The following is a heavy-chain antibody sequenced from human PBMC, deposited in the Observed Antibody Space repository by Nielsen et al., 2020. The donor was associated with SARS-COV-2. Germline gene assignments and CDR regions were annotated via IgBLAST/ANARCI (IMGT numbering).Heavy chain of an antibody. CDR3: AKDPSSSGWPDAFDI. J-gene: IGHJ3*02. Sequence: GESLKISCAASGFTFSSYGMHWVRQAPGKGLEWVAVIWYDGSNKYYADSVKGRFTISRDNSKNTLYLQMNSLRAEDTAVYYCAKDPSSSGWPDAFDIWGQGTMVTVSS. D-gene: IGHD6-19*01. CDR1: GFTFSSYG. CDR2: IWYDGSNK. V-gene: IGHV3-33*06.